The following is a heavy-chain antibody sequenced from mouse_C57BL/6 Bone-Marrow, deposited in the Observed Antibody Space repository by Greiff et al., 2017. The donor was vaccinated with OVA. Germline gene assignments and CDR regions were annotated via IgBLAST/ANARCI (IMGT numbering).Heavy chain of an antibody. CDR2: ISSGGSYT. CDR1: GFTFSSYG. D-gene: IGHD4-1*01. J-gene: IGHJ4*01. CDR3: ARHVNCYYDAMDY. Sequence: EVKLVESGGDLVKPGGSLKLSCAASGFTFSSYGMSWVRQTPDKRLEWVATISSGGSYTYYPDSVKGRFTISRDNAKNTLYLQMSSLKSEDTAMYYCARHVNCYYDAMDYWGQGTSVTVSS. V-gene: IGHV5-6*01.